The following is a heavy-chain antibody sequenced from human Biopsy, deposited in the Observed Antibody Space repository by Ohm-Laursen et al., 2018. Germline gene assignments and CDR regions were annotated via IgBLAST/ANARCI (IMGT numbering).Heavy chain of an antibody. D-gene: IGHD3-3*01. CDR2: IFAVSGLV. V-gene: IGHV1-69*10. Sequence: ASVKVSCKASGGTFSNYAISWVRQAPGEGLEWMGGIFAVSGLVNYAPKFQGRVSITADKSTTTAYMELSNLKSEDTAVYYCATPFQYYDSWGGYPPFDHWGQGTLVTVSS. CDR3: ATPFQYYDSWGGYPPFDH. CDR1: GGTFSNYA. J-gene: IGHJ4*02.